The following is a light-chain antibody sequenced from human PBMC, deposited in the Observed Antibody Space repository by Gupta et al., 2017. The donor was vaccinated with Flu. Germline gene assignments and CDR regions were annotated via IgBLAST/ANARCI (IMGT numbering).Light chain of an antibody. CDR2: DAS. Sequence: EIVLTQSPATLSLSPGERATLSFIASQSVSSYLAWYQQKPGQDPRLLIYDASNRDTGIPARCSGSGGGTEVNLTTSSREQEDFAVDYCQQHSNWPPLTFGRGTKVDSK. J-gene: IGKJ4*01. CDR3: QQHSNWPPLT. CDR1: QSVSSY. V-gene: IGKV3-11*01.